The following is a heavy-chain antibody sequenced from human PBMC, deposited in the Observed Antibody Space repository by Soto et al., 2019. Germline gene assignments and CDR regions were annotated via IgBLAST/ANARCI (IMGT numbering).Heavy chain of an antibody. D-gene: IGHD1-7*01. Sequence: SETLSLACTVSGGSMSSYRWSWIRQPAGKGLEWIGRLNTYGNTHYNPSLKSRVTVSVDRSRNQFFLTLRSVTAADSAVYHCGRESGETWDYEDSWGQGTPVTVSS. CDR1: GGSMSSYR. CDR2: LNTYGNT. J-gene: IGHJ5*02. CDR3: GRESGETWDYEDS. V-gene: IGHV4-4*07.